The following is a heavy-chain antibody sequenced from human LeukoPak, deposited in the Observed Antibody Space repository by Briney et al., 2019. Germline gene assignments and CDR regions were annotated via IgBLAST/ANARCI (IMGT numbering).Heavy chain of an antibody. V-gene: IGHV4-61*01. Sequence: SETLSLTCTVSGGSVSSGSYYWSWIRQPPGKGLEWIGYIYYSGSTNYNPSLKSRVTISVDTSKNQFSLKLSSVTAADTAVYYCARIANYDYVWGSYRSNYWGQGILVTVSS. CDR2: IYYSGST. D-gene: IGHD3-16*02. J-gene: IGHJ4*02. CDR1: GGSVSSGSYY. CDR3: ARIANYDYVWGSYRSNY.